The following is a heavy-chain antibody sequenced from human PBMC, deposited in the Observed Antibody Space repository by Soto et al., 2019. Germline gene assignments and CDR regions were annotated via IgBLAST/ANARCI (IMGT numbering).Heavy chain of an antibody. CDR2: IYYSGST. CDR3: ARAYCGGDCYQNWFDP. Sequence: SETLSLTCTVSGGSISSYYWSWIRQPPGKGLEWIGYIYYSGSTNYNPSLKSRVTISVDTSKNQFSLKLSSVTAADTAVYYCARAYCGGDCYQNWFDPWGQGTLGTVSS. CDR1: GGSISSYY. V-gene: IGHV4-59*01. J-gene: IGHJ5*02. D-gene: IGHD2-21*02.